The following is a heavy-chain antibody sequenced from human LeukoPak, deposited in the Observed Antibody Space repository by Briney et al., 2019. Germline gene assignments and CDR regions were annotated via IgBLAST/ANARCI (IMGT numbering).Heavy chain of an antibody. V-gene: IGHV3-7*01. CDR2: IKEDGSEK. CDR3: ARHAGDSSGYYNWFDP. CDR1: GFTFSNCW. J-gene: IGHJ5*02. Sequence: GGSLRLSCAAPGFTFSNCWMSWVRQAPGKGLEWVANIKEDGSEKYYVDSVKGRFTISRDNAKNSLYPQMNSLRAEDTAVYYCARHAGDSSGYYNWFDPWGQGTLVTVSS. D-gene: IGHD3-22*01.